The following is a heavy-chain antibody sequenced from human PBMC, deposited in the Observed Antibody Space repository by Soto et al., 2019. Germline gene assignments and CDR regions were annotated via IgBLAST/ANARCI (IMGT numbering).Heavy chain of an antibody. CDR3: ARDGDPGYSFWSGPLGGGRFAP. D-gene: IGHD3-3*01. V-gene: IGHV1-69*12. CDR1: GGTFGNTA. J-gene: IGHJ5*02. CDR2: IVPLFGTA. Sequence: QVQLVQSGAEVKEPGSSVNVSCKTSGGTFGNTAVTWVRQVPGQGLEWIGGIVPLFGTANYAQKFRGRVMITARAATSTAYMDLSSLGSDDTAIYSGARDGDPGYSFWSGPLGGGRFAPWGQGTLVTVSS.